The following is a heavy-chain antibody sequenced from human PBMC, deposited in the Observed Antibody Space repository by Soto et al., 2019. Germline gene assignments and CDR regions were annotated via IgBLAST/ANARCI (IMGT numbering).Heavy chain of an antibody. J-gene: IGHJ6*02. CDR2: INHRGST. V-gene: IGHV4-34*01. Sequence: QVQLQQWGAGLLKPSETLSLTCAVYAGSFSGYYWSWIRLPPGKGLEWVGEINHRGSTTYNPSLKSRVTISVDTSENQFSLKLSSVTAADTAVYYCARGAKDVWGQGTTVTVSS. CDR3: ARGAKDV. CDR1: AGSFSGYY.